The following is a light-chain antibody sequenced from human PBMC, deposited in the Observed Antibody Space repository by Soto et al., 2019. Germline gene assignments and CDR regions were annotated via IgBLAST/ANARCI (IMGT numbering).Light chain of an antibody. V-gene: IGKV3-20*01. J-gene: IGKJ2*01. CDR2: DAS. CDR1: QSVSSSY. CDR3: QQYDTSPLYT. Sequence: EIVLTQSPGTLSLSPGEIATLSCRASQSVSSSYLAWYQQKPGQAPRLLIYDASRRPTGIPDRFSGSGSGTDFTLTISRLEPEDFAVYYCQQYDTSPLYTFGQGTKLEIK.